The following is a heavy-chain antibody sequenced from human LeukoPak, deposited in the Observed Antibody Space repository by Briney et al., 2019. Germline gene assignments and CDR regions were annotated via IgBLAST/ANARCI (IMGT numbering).Heavy chain of an antibody. J-gene: IGHJ4*02. D-gene: IGHD1-7*01. Sequence: GGSLRLSCAASGFTFSSYAMSWVRQAPGKGLEWVANINQDGSAKYYVDSVKGRFTISRDNAKNSMYLQMNSLRAEDTAVYYCARWDIRGTAHQLDYWGQGTLVTVSS. CDR3: ARWDIRGTAHQLDY. CDR1: GFTFSSYA. V-gene: IGHV3-7*01. CDR2: INQDGSAK.